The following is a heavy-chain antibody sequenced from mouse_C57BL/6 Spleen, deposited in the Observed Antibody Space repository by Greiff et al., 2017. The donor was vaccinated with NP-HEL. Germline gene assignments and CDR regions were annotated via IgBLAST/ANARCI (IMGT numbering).Heavy chain of an antibody. CDR2: IRNKANGYTT. J-gene: IGHJ1*03. CDR3: ARYYYGSMYFDV. V-gene: IGHV7-3*01. D-gene: IGHD1-1*01. Sequence: DVMLVESGGGLVQPGGSLSLSCAASGFTFTDYYMSWVRQPPGKALEWLGFIRNKANGYTTEYSASVKGRFTISRDNSQSILYLQMNALRAEDSATYYCARYYYGSMYFDVWGTGTTVTVSS. CDR1: GFTFTDYY.